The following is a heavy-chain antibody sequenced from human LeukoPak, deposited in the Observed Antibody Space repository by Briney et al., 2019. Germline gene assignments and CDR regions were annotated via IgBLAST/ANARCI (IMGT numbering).Heavy chain of an antibody. V-gene: IGHV3-30-3*01. Sequence: GGSLRLSCAASGFTFSSYAMHWVRQAPGKGLGWVAVISYDGSNKYYADSVKGRFTISRDSSKNTLYLQMNSLRAEDTAVYYCAKATIREVIFLFFDYWGQGTLVTVSS. J-gene: IGHJ4*02. CDR2: ISYDGSNK. CDR1: GFTFSSYA. D-gene: IGHD3-10*01. CDR3: AKATIREVIFLFFDY.